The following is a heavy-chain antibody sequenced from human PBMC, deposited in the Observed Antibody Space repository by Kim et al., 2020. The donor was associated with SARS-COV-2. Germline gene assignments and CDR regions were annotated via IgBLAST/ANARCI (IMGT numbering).Heavy chain of an antibody. J-gene: IGHJ3*02. D-gene: IGHD2-2*01. CDR2: INPSGGST. CDR1: GYTFTSYY. CDR3: ARVVAEVPAARTGPQGAFDI. V-gene: IGHV1-46*01. Sequence: ASVKVSCKASGYTFTSYYMHWVRQAPGQGLEWMGIINPSGGSTSYAQKFQGRVTMTRDTSTSTVYMELSSLRSEDTAVYYCARVVAEVPAARTGPQGAFDIWGQGTMVTVSS.